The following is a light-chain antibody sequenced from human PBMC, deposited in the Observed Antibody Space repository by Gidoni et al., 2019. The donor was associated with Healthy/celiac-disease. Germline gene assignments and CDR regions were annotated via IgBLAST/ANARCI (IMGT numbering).Light chain of an antibody. Sequence: HELTQPPSVSLTPGQTARITCSGDKLGDKYACWYQQKPGQSPVLVIYQDSKRPSGIPERFSGSNSGNTATLTISGTQAMDEADYYCQAWDSSTAVFGGGTKLTVL. V-gene: IGLV3-1*01. CDR3: QAWDSSTAV. J-gene: IGLJ2*01. CDR2: QDS. CDR1: KLGDKY.